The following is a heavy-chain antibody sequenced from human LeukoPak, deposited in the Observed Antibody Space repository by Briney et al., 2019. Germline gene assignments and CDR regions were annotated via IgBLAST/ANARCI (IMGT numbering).Heavy chain of an antibody. J-gene: IGHJ4*02. CDR2: ISGYNGNT. Sequence: GASVKVSCKASGYTLSSYGISWVRQAPGQGLEWMGWISGYNGNTNYAQKLLGRVTMTTDTSTSTAYMELRSLRSDDTAVYYCARAPLYGSCEYWGQGTLVTVSS. CDR1: GYTLSSYG. D-gene: IGHD6-6*01. V-gene: IGHV1-18*01. CDR3: ARAPLYGSCEY.